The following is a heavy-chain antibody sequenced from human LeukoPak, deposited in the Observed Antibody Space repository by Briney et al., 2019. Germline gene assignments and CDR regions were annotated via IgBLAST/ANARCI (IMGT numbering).Heavy chain of an antibody. CDR1: GGTFSSYA. Sequence: GASVKVSCKASGGTFSSYAISWVRQAPGQGLEWMGWISAYNGNTNYAQKFQGRVTMTRDTSISTAYMELSRLRSDDTAVYYCARTRRYHYYFDYWGQGTLVTVSS. J-gene: IGHJ4*02. CDR3: ARTRRYHYYFDY. CDR2: ISAYNGNT. D-gene: IGHD2-2*01. V-gene: IGHV1-18*01.